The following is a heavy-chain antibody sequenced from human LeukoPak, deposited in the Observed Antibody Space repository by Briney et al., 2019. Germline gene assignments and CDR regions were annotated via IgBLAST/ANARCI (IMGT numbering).Heavy chain of an antibody. CDR3: ARISMVRGAILGPDY. Sequence: VASVKVSCKASGYTFTTYGISWVRQAPGQGLEWMGWISAYNGNTNYAQKLQGRVTMTTDTSTSTAYMELRSLRSDDTAVYYCARISMVRGAILGPDYWGQGTLVTVSS. CDR1: GYTFTTYG. J-gene: IGHJ4*02. D-gene: IGHD3-10*01. V-gene: IGHV1-18*01. CDR2: ISAYNGNT.